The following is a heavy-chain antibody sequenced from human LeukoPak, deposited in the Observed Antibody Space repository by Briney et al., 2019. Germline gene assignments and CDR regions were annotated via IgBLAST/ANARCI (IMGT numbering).Heavy chain of an antibody. Sequence: GGSLRLSCAASGFTFNRYWMRWVRLAPGKGLEWVANIKGDGSEKWYADSVKGRFTISRDNAQNSVHLQMNSLRAEDTAVYHCERDEYRSRWLHPWGQGTLVTVTS. D-gene: IGHD5-24*01. CDR2: IKGDGSEK. J-gene: IGHJ5*02. CDR1: GFTFNRYW. CDR3: ERDEYRSRWLHP. V-gene: IGHV3-7*01.